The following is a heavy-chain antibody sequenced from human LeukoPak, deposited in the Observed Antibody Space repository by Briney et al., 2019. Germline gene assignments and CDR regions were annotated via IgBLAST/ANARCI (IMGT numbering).Heavy chain of an antibody. J-gene: IGHJ3*02. Sequence: AGTLRLSCAASGFTISTYEMNWVRQAPGKGLEWVSYISSSGSTIYYADSVKGRFTISRDNAKNSLYLQMNSLRAEDTAVYYCARESQPGNAFDIWGQGTMVTVSS. CDR2: ISSSGSTI. CDR3: ARESQPGNAFDI. CDR1: GFTISTYE. D-gene: IGHD1-14*01. V-gene: IGHV3-48*03.